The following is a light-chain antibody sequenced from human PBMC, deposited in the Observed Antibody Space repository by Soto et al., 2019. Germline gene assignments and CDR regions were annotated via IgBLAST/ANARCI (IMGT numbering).Light chain of an antibody. CDR1: QGISSW. V-gene: IGKV1-12*01. Sequence: DIQMTQPPSSVSASVGDRVTMTCRASQGISSWLVWYQQKPGKAPKLLIYAASSLQSGVPSRFSGSGSGTDFTLTISGLQPEDLATYYCQQANSFPWTFGQGTKVDIK. J-gene: IGKJ1*01. CDR2: AAS. CDR3: QQANSFPWT.